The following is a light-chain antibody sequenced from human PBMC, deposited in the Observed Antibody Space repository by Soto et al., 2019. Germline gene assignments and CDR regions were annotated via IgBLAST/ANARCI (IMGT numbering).Light chain of an antibody. J-gene: IGKJ5*01. CDR3: QQSSNWPPEIT. V-gene: IGKV3-11*01. Sequence: EIVLTQSPASLSLSPGDSATLSCRASQSVPRNLAWYQQRPGQAPRLLIYDASSRATGIPDRFSGSGSGTDFILTISSLEPEDFAVYYGQQSSNWPPEITFGQGTRLEI. CDR1: QSVPRN. CDR2: DAS.